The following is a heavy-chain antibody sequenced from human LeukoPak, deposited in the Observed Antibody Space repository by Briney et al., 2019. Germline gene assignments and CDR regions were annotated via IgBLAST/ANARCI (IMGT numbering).Heavy chain of an antibody. CDR3: AKDYGSGSPSRFDY. J-gene: IGHJ4*02. V-gene: IGHV3-23*01. CDR2: ISASGGST. D-gene: IGHD3-10*01. CDR1: GFTFDDYG. Sequence: GGSLRLSCAASGFTFDDYGMSWVRKAPGRGLEWVSAISASGGSTYYAGSVKGRFTISRDNSEDTLHLQVNSLRAEDTAVYYCAKDYGSGSPSRFDYWGQGTLVTVSS.